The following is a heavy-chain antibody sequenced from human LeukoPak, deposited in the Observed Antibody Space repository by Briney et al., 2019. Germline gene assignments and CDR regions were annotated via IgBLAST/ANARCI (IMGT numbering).Heavy chain of an antibody. CDR1: GYTFTGYN. V-gene: IGHV1-2*02. CDR3: ARDFTYFDY. Sequence: ASVKVSCKASGYTFTGYNMHLVRQAPGQGLEWMGWINANSGGTNYAQKFQGRVTMTRDTSINTAYMELSRLRSDDTAVYYCARDFTYFDYWGQGTLVTVSS. J-gene: IGHJ4*02. CDR2: INANSGGT.